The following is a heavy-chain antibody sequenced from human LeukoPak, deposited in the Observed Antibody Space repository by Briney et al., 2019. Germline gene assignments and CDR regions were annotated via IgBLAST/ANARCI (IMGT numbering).Heavy chain of an antibody. J-gene: IGHJ4*02. V-gene: IGHV1-24*01. CDR2: FDPEDDEK. Sequence: ASVKVSFKVSGYTLTELSMHWVRQAPGKGLEWMGGFDPEDDEKMYAQKFQGRVTMTEDTSTDTAYMELSSLRSEDTAVYYCAAELSSGYFDYWGQGTLVTVSS. D-gene: IGHD3-22*01. CDR1: GYTLTELS. CDR3: AAELSSGYFDY.